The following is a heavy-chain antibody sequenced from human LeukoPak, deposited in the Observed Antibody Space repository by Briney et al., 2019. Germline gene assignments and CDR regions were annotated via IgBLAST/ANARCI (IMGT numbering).Heavy chain of an antibody. CDR1: GFTFSSYA. CDR3: ARDFV. J-gene: IGHJ3*01. Sequence: GGSLRLSCAASGFTFSSYAMHWVRQAPGKGLEWVAVISYDGSSKYYADSVKGRFIISRDNSKNTLYLQMNSLRAEDTAVYYCARDFVWGQGTMVTVSS. CDR2: ISYDGSSK. V-gene: IGHV3-30-3*01.